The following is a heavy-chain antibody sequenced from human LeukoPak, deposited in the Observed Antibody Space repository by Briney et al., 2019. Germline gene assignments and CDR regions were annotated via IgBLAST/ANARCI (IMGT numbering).Heavy chain of an antibody. CDR2: ISYDGSNK. D-gene: IGHD5-18*01. J-gene: IGHJ4*02. CDR3: ARGGGARGYSYGPLDY. Sequence: GGSLRLSCAASGFTFSSYAMHWVRQAPGKGLEWVAVISYDGSNKYYADSVKGRFTISRDNSKNTLYLQMNSLRAEDTAVYYCARGGGARGYSYGPLDYWGQGTLVTVSS. V-gene: IGHV3-30-3*01. CDR1: GFTFSSYA.